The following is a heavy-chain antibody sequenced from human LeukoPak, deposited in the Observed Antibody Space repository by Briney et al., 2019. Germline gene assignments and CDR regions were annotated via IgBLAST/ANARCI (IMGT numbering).Heavy chain of an antibody. CDR1: GFTVSSNY. D-gene: IGHD6-19*01. CDR3: AARSGRDAFDI. V-gene: IGHV3-53*01. J-gene: IGHJ3*02. Sequence: GGSLRLSCAASGFTVSSNYMSWVRQAPGKGLEWVSVIYSGGSAYYADSVKGRFTISRDNSKNTLYLQMNSLRAEDTAVYYCAARSGRDAFDIWGQGTMVTVSS. CDR2: IYSGGSA.